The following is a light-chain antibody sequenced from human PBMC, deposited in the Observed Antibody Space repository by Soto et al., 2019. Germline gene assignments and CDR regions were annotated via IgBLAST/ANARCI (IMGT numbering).Light chain of an antibody. Sequence: DFQMTQSPTSLSASVGDRVTITCRASQGISNYLAWYQQKPGKAPKLLIYKASSLESGVPSRFSGSGSGTEFTLTISSLQPDDFATYYCQQYNSYSRTFGQGGNVDI. V-gene: IGKV1-5*03. CDR3: QQYNSYSRT. CDR2: KAS. CDR1: QGISNY. J-gene: IGKJ1*01.